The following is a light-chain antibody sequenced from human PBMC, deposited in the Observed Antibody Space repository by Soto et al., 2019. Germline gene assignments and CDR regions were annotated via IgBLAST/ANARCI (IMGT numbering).Light chain of an antibody. Sequence: EIVMTQSPATLSVSPGERATLSCGASQSVSSNLAWYQQKPGQAPRLFIYGASTRATGIPARFSGSGSGTEFTLTISSLQSEDFAVYYCQQYNNWPSWTFGQGTKVDIK. J-gene: IGKJ1*01. CDR3: QQYNNWPSWT. CDR2: GAS. V-gene: IGKV3-15*01. CDR1: QSVSSN.